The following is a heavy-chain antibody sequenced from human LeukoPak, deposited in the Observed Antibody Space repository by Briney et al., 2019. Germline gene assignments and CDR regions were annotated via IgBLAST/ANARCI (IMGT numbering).Heavy chain of an antibody. CDR1: GGSISSYY. CDR3: ARTRISGSYPVDY. CDR2: IYYSGST. Sequence: PSETLSLTCTVSGGSISSYYWSWIRQPPGKGLEWIGYIYYSGSTNYNPSLKSRVTISVDTSKNQFSLKLSSVTAADTAVYYCARTRISGSYPVDYWGQGTLVTVSS. J-gene: IGHJ4*02. D-gene: IGHD1-26*01. V-gene: IGHV4-59*01.